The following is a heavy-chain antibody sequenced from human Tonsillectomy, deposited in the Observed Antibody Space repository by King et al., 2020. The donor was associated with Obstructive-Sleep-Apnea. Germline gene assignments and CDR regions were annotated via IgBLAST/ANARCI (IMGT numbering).Heavy chain of an antibody. J-gene: IGHJ4*02. Sequence: VQLVESGGGVVQPGGSLRLSCAAPGFTFSSYGMHWVRQAPGKGLEWVAFIRYDGSNKYCADSVKGRFTISRDNSKNTLYLQMNSLRAEDTAVYYCAKDFGPLEELPLPLMNYWGQGTLVTVSS. D-gene: IGHD1-26*01. CDR2: IRYDGSNK. CDR3: AKDFGPLEELPLPLMNY. V-gene: IGHV3-30*02. CDR1: GFTFSSYG.